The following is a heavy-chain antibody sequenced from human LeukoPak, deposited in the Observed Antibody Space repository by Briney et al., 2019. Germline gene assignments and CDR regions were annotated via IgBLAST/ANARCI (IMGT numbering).Heavy chain of an antibody. V-gene: IGHV4-34*01. CDR2: INHSGST. CDR3: ARGRGLLKPRGGGYFDL. J-gene: IGHJ2*01. D-gene: IGHD3-10*01. CDR1: GGSFSGYH. Sequence: KPSETLSLTCAVYGGSFSGYHCSWIRQPPGKGLEWVGAINHSGSTNYNPSRMRRVTISADTAKNQFSLKLRSVTAADPAVYYCARGRGLLKPRGGGYFDLWGRGILVTVSS.